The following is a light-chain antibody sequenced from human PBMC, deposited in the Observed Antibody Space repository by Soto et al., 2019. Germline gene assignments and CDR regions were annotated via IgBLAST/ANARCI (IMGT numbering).Light chain of an antibody. J-gene: IGKJ1*01. Sequence: DIQITQSPSSPSAPVGDRATITCRASQGINNYLAWYQKKSGKVPKLLIYAASTLQSGVPSRFSGSGSGPGFTLANSSLQPEDGATYDYQGYNSAPWTFGQGTKVEVK. CDR1: QGINNY. CDR3: QGYNSAPWT. CDR2: AAS. V-gene: IGKV1-27*01.